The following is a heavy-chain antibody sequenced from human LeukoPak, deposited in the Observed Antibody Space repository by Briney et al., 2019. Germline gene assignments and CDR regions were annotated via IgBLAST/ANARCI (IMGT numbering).Heavy chain of an antibody. CDR2: ISGSGGST. Sequence: GGSLRLSCAASGFTFSSYAISWVRQAPGKGLEWVSAISGSGGSTYYADSVKGRFTISRDNSKNTLYLQMNSLRAEDTAVYYCAKDHYYGSGSYYHAFDIWGQGTMVTVSS. V-gene: IGHV3-23*01. CDR3: AKDHYYGSGSYYHAFDI. J-gene: IGHJ3*02. D-gene: IGHD3-10*01. CDR1: GFTFSSYA.